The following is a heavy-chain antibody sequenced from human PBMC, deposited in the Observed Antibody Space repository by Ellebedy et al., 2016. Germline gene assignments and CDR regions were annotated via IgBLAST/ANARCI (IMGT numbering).Heavy chain of an antibody. CDR2: LHYRGNT. J-gene: IGHJ4*02. Sequence: SETLSLTCAVYGGSFSGYYWSWIRQPPGKGLEWIASLHYRGNTYYSPSLKSRVTISVDTSKNQFSLKLSSVTAADTAVYYCARDSSGWPYYFDYWGQGTLVTVSS. CDR1: GGSFSGYY. V-gene: IGHV4-34*01. CDR3: ARDSSGWPYYFDY. D-gene: IGHD6-19*01.